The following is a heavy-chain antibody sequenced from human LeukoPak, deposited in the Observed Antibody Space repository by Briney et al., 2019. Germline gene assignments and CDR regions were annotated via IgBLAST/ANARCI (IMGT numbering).Heavy chain of an antibody. CDR1: GFTVSSNY. CDR3: ARSDTRDDAFDI. V-gene: IGHV3-21*01. D-gene: IGHD3-3*01. J-gene: IGHJ3*02. CDR2: VSITSSYI. Sequence: GGSLRLSCAASGFTVSSNYMSWVRQAPGKGLEWVSFVSITSSYIYYADSVKGRFTISRDNAKSSLYLQMSSLRAEDTAVYYCARSDTRDDAFDIWGQGTMVTVSS.